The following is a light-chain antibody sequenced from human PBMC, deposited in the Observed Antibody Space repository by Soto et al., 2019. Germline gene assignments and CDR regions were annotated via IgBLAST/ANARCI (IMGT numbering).Light chain of an antibody. CDR1: SSNIGSNH. V-gene: IGLV1-47*01. CDR2: RNN. Sequence: QPVLTQPPSASGTPGQRVTISCSGSSSNIGSNHVYWYQQLPGTAPKLLIYRNNQLPSGVPDRFSVSKSGTSASLAISGLRSEDEADYYCAAWDDSLSGPVFGGGTKVTVL. J-gene: IGLJ3*02. CDR3: AAWDDSLSGPV.